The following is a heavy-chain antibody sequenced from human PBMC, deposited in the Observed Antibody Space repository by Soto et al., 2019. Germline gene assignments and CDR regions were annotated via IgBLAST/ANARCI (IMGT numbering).Heavy chain of an antibody. CDR3: ARDGREAYGMEV. D-gene: IGHD1-26*01. V-gene: IGHV4-59*11. CDR2: IYYRGST. J-gene: IGHJ6*02. Sequence: SVTLPRTCSVARSSISSHYWSWLRKAPRKELEPIAHIYYRGSTNYNPSLTSRRTIYVDTSKNPFSPKLNYVNTADTAVSYCARDGREAYGMEVWGQGTKVS. CDR1: RSSISSHY.